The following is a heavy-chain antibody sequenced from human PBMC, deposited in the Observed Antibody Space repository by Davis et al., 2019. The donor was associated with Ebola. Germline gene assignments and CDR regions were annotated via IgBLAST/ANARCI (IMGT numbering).Heavy chain of an antibody. CDR1: GFTFSSYW. CDR3: ARYTAMTN. CDR2: IKQDGSEK. V-gene: IGHV3-7*01. Sequence: GESLKISCAASGFTFSSYWMSWVRQAPGKGLEWVANIKQDGSEKYYVDSVKGRFTISRDNSKNPLYLQMNSLRAEDTAVYYCARYTAMTNWGQGTLVTVSS. D-gene: IGHD5-18*01. J-gene: IGHJ4*02.